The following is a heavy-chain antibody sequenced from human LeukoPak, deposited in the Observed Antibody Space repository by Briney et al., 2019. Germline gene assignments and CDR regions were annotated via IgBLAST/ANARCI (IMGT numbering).Heavy chain of an antibody. CDR3: AKAGGIVVPAAPLDY. CDR1: GFTVSSNY. D-gene: IGHD2-2*01. J-gene: IGHJ4*02. CDR2: IYSGGST. V-gene: IGHV3-53*01. Sequence: PGGSLRLSCAASGFTVSSNYMSWVRQASGKGLEWVSVIYSGGSTYYADSVKGRFTISRDNSKNTLYLQMNSLRAEDTAVYYCAKAGGIVVPAAPLDYWGQGTLVTVSS.